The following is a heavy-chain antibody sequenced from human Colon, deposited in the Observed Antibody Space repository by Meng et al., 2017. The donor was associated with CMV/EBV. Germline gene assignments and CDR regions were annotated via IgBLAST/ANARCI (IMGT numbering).Heavy chain of an antibody. CDR2: INTNTGNP. V-gene: IGHV7-4-1*02. CDR1: GYTFSKYN. J-gene: IGHJ4*02. Sequence: ASVNVSLKDSGYTFSKYNVNGVQQAPGQGLEWMGWINTNTGNPTYAQGFIGRFVFSLATSISTAYLQISGLKAEDTAVYYCSASFDYWGQGTLVTVSS. D-gene: IGHD3-16*01. CDR3: SASFDY.